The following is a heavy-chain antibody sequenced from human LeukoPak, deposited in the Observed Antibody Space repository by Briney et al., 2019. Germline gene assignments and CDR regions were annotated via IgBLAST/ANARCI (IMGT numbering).Heavy chain of an antibody. V-gene: IGHV1-46*01. D-gene: IGHD6-13*01. CDR3: ARTFSMAVAGRNDY. J-gene: IGHJ4*02. CDR2: INPNGGST. CDR1: GYSFTNYY. Sequence: GASVKVSCKAVGYSFTNYYMHWVRQARGQGLEWMGLINPNGGSTSYAEKFQGRVTMTRDMSTSTVYMELSSLRSDDTAVYYCARTFSMAVAGRNDYWGQGTLVTVSS.